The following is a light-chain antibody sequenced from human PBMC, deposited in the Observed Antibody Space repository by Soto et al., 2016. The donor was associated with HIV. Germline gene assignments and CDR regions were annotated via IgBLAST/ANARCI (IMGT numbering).Light chain of an antibody. CDR3: QAWDTSTVV. CDR2: QDT. Sequence: SYELTQPPSVSVSPGQTASVTCSGDELGDKYACWYQQKPGQSPVLVIYQDTKRPSGIPERFSGSNSGNTATLTISGTQAMDEADYCCQAWDTSTVVFGGGTKLTV. V-gene: IGLV3-1*01. J-gene: IGLJ2*01. CDR1: ELGDKY.